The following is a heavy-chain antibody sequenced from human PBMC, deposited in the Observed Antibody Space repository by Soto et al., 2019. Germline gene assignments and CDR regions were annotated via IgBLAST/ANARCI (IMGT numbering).Heavy chain of an antibody. CDR2: ISYDGSNK. V-gene: IGHV3-30-3*01. J-gene: IGHJ4*02. Sequence: QVQLVESGGGVVQPGRSLRLSCAASGFTFSSCAMHWVRQAPGKGLEWVALISYDGSNKSYADSVKGRFTISRDNSKNTLYLQMNSLRAEDTAVYYCAREKSDLRFLEWSYYFDYWGQGTLVTVSS. CDR3: AREKSDLRFLEWSYYFDY. D-gene: IGHD3-3*01. CDR1: GFTFSSCA.